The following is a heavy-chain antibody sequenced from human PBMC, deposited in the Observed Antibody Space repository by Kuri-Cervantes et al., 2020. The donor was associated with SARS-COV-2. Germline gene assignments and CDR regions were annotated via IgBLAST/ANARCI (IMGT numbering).Heavy chain of an antibody. V-gene: IGHV5-51*01. CDR3: ARVSPLVGTTPCNAFDI. D-gene: IGHD1-26*01. CDR1: GYSFTSYW. CDR2: IYPGDSDT. Sequence: GGSLRLSCKGSGYSFTSYWIGWVRQMPGKGLEWMGIIYPGDSDTRYSPSFQGQVTISADKSISTAYLQWSSLKASDTAMYYCARVSPLVGTTPCNAFDIWGQGTMVTVSS. J-gene: IGHJ3*02.